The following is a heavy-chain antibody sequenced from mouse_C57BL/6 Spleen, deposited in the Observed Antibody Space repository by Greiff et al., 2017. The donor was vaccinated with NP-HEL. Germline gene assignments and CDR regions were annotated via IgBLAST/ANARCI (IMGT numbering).Heavy chain of an antibody. Sequence: VKLQESGPELVKPGASVKISCKASGYAFSSSWMNWVKQRPGKGLEWIGRIYPGDGDTNYNGKFKGKATLTADKSSSTAYMQLSSLTSEDSAVYFCARGYYYGSSYGDFDVWGTGTTVTVSS. D-gene: IGHD1-1*01. CDR3: ARGYYYGSSYGDFDV. V-gene: IGHV1-82*01. CDR2: IYPGDGDT. CDR1: GYAFSSSW. J-gene: IGHJ1*03.